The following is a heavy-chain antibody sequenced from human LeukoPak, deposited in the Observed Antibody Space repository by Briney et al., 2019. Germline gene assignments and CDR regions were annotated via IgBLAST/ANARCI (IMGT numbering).Heavy chain of an antibody. CDR1: GLTFSSYW. D-gene: IGHD3-22*01. CDR3: ARVFSYYDSSGPFDY. V-gene: IGHV3-7*03. J-gene: IGHJ4*02. CDR2: IKQDGSEK. Sequence: GGSLRLSCAASGLTFSSYWMSWVRQATGKGLEWVANIKQDGSEKYYVDSVKGRFTISRDNAKNSLYLQMNSLRAEDTAVYYCARVFSYYDSSGPFDYWGQGTLVTVSS.